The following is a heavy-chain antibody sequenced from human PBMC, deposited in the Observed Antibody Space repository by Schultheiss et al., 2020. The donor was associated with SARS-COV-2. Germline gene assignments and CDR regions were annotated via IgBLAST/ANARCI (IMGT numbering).Heavy chain of an antibody. CDR2: ISGSGGST. J-gene: IGHJ4*02. CDR1: GFTFDDYA. V-gene: IGHV3-23*01. Sequence: GGSLRLSCAASGFTFDDYAMHWVRQAPGKGLEWVSAISGSGGSTYYADSVKGRFPISRDNSKNTLYLQMNSLRAEDTAVYYCARDPSYYGGNSFPFDYWGQGTLVTVSS. D-gene: IGHD4-23*01. CDR3: ARDPSYYGGNSFPFDY.